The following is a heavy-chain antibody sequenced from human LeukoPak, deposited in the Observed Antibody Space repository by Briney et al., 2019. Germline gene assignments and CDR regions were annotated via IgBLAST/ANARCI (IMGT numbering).Heavy chain of an antibody. CDR2: ITGSGGIT. J-gene: IGHJ4*02. D-gene: IGHD3-9*01. CDR3: AKWGDYDVLTGYYDPDY. V-gene: IGHV3-23*01. Sequence: PGGSLRPSCVASGFTFSNYAMSWVRQASGKGLEWVSAITGSGGITYYADSVKGRFTISRDNSKNTLYLQMNSLRAEDTAVYYCAKWGDYDVLTGYYDPDYWGQGTLVTVSS. CDR1: GFTFSNYA.